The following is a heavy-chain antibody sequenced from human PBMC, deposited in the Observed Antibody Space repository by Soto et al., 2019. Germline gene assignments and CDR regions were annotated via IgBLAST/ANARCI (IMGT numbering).Heavy chain of an antibody. J-gene: IGHJ4*02. Sequence: QVQLVESGGGVVQPGRSLRLSCAASGFTFSSYGMHWVRQAPGKGLEWVAVIWYDGSNKNYADSVKGRFTISRDNSKNTLYLQMNSLRAEDTAVYYCARDLGGSYWGQGTLVTVSS. CDR1: GFTFSSYG. CDR2: IWYDGSNK. V-gene: IGHV3-33*01. CDR3: ARDLGGSY. D-gene: IGHD3-16*01.